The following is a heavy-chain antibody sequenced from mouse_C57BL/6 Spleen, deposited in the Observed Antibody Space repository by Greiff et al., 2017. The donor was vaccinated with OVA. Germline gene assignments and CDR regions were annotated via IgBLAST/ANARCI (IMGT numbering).Heavy chain of an antibody. Sequence: VQGVESGPGLVQPSQSLSITCTVSGFSLTSYGVHWVRQPPGKGLEWLGVIWSGGSTDYNAAFISRLSISKDNSKSQVFFKMNSLQADDTAIYYCAKTGRKGAMDYWGQGTSVTVSS. V-gene: IGHV2-4*01. J-gene: IGHJ4*01. CDR3: AKTGRKGAMDY. D-gene: IGHD4-1*01. CDR2: IWSGGST. CDR1: GFSLTSYG.